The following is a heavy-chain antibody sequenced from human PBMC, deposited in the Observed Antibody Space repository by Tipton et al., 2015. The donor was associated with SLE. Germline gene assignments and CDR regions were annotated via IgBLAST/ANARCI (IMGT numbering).Heavy chain of an antibody. CDR3: AREGPARNNRFDP. Sequence: TLSLTCAVSGGSISSGNWWIRVRQPPGKGLEWIGEIYHSGSTNYNPSLKSRVTISVDKAKNHFSLNLSSVTAADTAVYYCAREGPARNNRFDPWGQGTLVTVSS. CDR1: GGSISSGNW. J-gene: IGHJ5*02. CDR2: IYHSGST. D-gene: IGHD2-2*01. V-gene: IGHV4-4*02.